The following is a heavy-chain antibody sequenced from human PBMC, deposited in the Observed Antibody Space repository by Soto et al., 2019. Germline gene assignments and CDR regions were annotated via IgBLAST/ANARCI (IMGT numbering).Heavy chain of an antibody. CDR1: GGSISSSSYY. V-gene: IGHV4-39*01. CDR2: IYYSGST. Sequence: QLQLQESGPGLVKPSETLSLTCTVSGGSISSSSYYWGWIRQPPGKGLEWIGSIYYSGSTYYNPSLKSRVTISLDTSKNQFSLKLSSVTAADTAVYDCARHWGGLNWFDPWGQGTLVTVSS. D-gene: IGHD3-10*01. J-gene: IGHJ5*02. CDR3: ARHWGGLNWFDP.